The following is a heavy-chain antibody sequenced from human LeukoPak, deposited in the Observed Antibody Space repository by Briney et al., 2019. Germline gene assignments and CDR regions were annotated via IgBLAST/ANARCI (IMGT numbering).Heavy chain of an antibody. V-gene: IGHV4-39*01. J-gene: IGHJ4*02. CDR1: GGSISSSASY. D-gene: IGHD3-16*01. CDR3: TRGVRNASDY. Sequence: SETLSLTCTVSGGSISSSASYWGWIRQPPGKGLEWIGTISYSGSTNYSSSLKSRVTMSVDTSKNQFSLRLSSVTASDTAVYYCTRGVRNASDYWGQGTLVTVSS. CDR2: ISYSGST.